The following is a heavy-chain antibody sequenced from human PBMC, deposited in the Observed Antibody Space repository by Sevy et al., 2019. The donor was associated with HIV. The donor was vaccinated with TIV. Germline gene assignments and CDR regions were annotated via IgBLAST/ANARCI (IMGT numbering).Heavy chain of an antibody. D-gene: IGHD6-13*01. CDR2: TRNKADGYTP. Sequence: GGSLRLSCVASGFTFSDHYMEWVRQAPGKGLEWVGRTRNKADGYTPEYAASVKGRLTISRDDSKNSLYVQMNSLKTEDTAVYYCATHAGIAAAGRVFDYWGQGTLVTVSS. CDR3: ATHAGIAAAGRVFDY. J-gene: IGHJ4*02. CDR1: GFTFSDHY. V-gene: IGHV3-72*01.